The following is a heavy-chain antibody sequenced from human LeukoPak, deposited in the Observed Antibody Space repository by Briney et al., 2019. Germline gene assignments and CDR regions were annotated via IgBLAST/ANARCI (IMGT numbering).Heavy chain of an antibody. CDR3: AVPYGDYGNVFDY. CDR1: GFTFSSYA. J-gene: IGHJ4*02. V-gene: IGHV3-23*01. CDR2: ISGSGGST. Sequence: GGSLRLSCAASGFTFSSYAMSWVRQAPGKGLKWVSAISGSGGSTYYADSVKGRFTISRDNSKNTLYLQMNSLRAEDTAVYYCAVPYGDYGNVFDYWGQGTLVTVSS. D-gene: IGHD4-17*01.